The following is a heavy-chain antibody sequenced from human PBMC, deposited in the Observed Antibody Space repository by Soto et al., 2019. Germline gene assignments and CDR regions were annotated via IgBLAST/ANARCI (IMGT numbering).Heavy chain of an antibody. CDR2: ISSSGGST. D-gene: IGHD1-26*01. CDR1: GFTFSSYA. J-gene: IGHJ6*02. V-gene: IGHV3-23*01. Sequence: EVQLLESGGGLVQPGGSLRLSCAASGFTFSSYAMSWVRQAPGKGLEWVSTISSSGGSTYYADSVKGRFTISRDNSNNTRYLQMNSLGAEDTVVYDCGKGRWEGYGLDVWGQGTTGTVSS. CDR3: GKGRWEGYGLDV.